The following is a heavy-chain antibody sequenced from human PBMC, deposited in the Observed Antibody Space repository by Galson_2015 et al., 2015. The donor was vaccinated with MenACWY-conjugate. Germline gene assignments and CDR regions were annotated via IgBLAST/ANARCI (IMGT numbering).Heavy chain of an antibody. V-gene: IGHV3-53*01. CDR1: GFTVNSNY. J-gene: IGHJ6*03. CDR2: IYAGGST. Sequence: SLRLSCAATGFTVNSNYMSRVRQAPGKGLECVSVIYAGGSTYYTDSVKGRFTVSRDNSNNTVHLQMNSLRVEDTAVYYCARAISLRGSGHFPPDYMDVWGKGTTVTVSS. CDR3: ARAISLRGSGHFPPDYMDV. D-gene: IGHD3-10*01.